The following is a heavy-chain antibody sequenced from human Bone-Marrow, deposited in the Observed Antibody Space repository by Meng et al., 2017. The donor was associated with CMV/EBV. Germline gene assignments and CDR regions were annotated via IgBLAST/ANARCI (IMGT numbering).Heavy chain of an antibody. CDR2: INPSGGGT. CDR1: GYTFTSHY. J-gene: IGHJ6*02. Sequence: ASVKVSCKASGYTFTSHYMHWVRQAPGQGLEWMGIINPSGGGTSYAQKFQGRVTMTRDTSMSTVYMELSSLRSEDTAVYYCAREGSTMTTSDMDVWGQGNTVNV. D-gene: IGHD4-11*01. V-gene: IGHV1-46*01. CDR3: AREGSTMTTSDMDV.